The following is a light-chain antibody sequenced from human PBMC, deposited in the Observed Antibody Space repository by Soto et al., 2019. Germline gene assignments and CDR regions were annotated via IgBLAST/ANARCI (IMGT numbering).Light chain of an antibody. Sequence: DIQMTQSPSTLSASVGDRVTITCRASQSISSWLAWYQQKPGKAPKLLIYDASSLESGVPSRFSVSGSWTEFTLTISSLQPDDFATYYCQQYNSYGTFGQGTKVEIK. CDR1: QSISSW. CDR3: QQYNSYGT. CDR2: DAS. V-gene: IGKV1-5*01. J-gene: IGKJ1*01.